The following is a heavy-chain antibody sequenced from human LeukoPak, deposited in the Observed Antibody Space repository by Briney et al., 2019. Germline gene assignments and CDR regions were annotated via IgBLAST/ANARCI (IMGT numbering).Heavy chain of an antibody. CDR2: INWNGGST. CDR3: ARGSTYYYDSSGYRLDAFDI. V-gene: IGHV3-20*04. Sequence: GGSLRLSCAASGFTFDDYGMSWVRHAPGKGLEWVSGINWNGGSTGYADSVKGRFTISRDNAKNPLYLQMNSLRAEDTALYYCARGSTYYYDSSGYRLDAFDIWGQGTMVTVSS. CDR1: GFTFDDYG. J-gene: IGHJ3*02. D-gene: IGHD3-22*01.